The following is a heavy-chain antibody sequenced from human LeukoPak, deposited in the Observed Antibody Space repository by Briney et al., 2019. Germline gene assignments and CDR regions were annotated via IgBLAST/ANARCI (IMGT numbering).Heavy chain of an antibody. V-gene: IGHV3-7*01. CDR3: ATEATSPDYNYYMDV. CDR1: GFTFTKYW. CDR2: IKQDGSDK. Sequence: GGSLRLSCAASGFTFTKYWMTWVRQAPGKGLEWVGNIKQDGSDKNYMDSVKGRFTISRDNTKNSVYLQMSSLRAEDTAVYYCATEATSPDYNYYMDVWGKGTTVTVSS. J-gene: IGHJ6*03. D-gene: IGHD2-2*01.